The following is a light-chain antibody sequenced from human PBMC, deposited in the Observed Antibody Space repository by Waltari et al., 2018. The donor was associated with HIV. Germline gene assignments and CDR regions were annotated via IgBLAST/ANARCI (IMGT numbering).Light chain of an antibody. V-gene: IGLV3-1*01. Sequence: YELTQPPSVSVSPGQTATITCSGHRLADKFPCWYQQKPGQSPVLLIYQDNKRPSGIPDRFSGSISGNTATLTISGTQTLDEGDYYCQAWDSNSNVFGPGTTVTVL. CDR3: QAWDSNSNV. CDR2: QDN. CDR1: RLADKF. J-gene: IGLJ1*01.